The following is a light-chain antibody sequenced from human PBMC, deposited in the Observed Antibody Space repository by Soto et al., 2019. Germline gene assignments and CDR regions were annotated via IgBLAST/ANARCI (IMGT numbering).Light chain of an antibody. V-gene: IGKV3-20*01. CDR1: QTVSASY. CDR3: QLYGVSSPRIT. Sequence: DIVLTHPPGTLSLSPGEKATLSCRASQTVSASYLAWYQQKPGQAPRLLIYGATNRIIGIPDRFSGSVSGTDFTLTISRLEPEDFAVYYCQLYGVSSPRITFGQGTRLEIK. J-gene: IGKJ5*01. CDR2: GAT.